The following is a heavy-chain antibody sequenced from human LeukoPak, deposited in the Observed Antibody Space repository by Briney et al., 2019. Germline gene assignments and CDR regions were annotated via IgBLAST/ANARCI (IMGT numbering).Heavy chain of an antibody. J-gene: IGHJ6*03. V-gene: IGHV1-8*03. CDR2: MNPNSGNT. CDR3: ARALQGTYYYYCYYMDV. CDR1: GYTFTSYD. D-gene: IGHD1-1*01. Sequence: ASVKVSCKASGYTFTSYDINWVRQATGQGLEWMGWMNPNSGNTGYAQKFQGRVTITRNTSISTAYMEVSSLRSDDTAVYYCARALQGTYYYYCYYMDVWGKGTTVTVSS.